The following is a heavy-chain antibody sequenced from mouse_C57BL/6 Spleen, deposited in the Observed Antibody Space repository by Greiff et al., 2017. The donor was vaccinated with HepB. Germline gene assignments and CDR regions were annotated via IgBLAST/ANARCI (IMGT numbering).Heavy chain of an antibody. D-gene: IGHD2-2*01. CDR1: GFSLTSYA. V-gene: IGHV2-9-1*01. CDR2: IWTGGGT. J-gene: IGHJ4*01. CDR3: ATMVTAARGYAMDY. Sequence: VQGVESGPGLVAPSPSLSISCTVSGFSLTSYAISWVRQPPGKGLEWLGVIWTGGGTNYNSALKSRLSISKDNSKSQVCLKMNRLQTDDTAGYYCATMVTAARGYAMDYWGQGTSVTVSS.